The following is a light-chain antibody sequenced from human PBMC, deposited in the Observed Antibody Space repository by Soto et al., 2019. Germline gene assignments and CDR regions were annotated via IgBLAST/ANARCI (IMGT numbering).Light chain of an antibody. CDR1: QTIYSN. V-gene: IGKV3-15*01. J-gene: IGKJ1*01. CDR2: RAS. CDR3: QRYQNLWT. Sequence: IVMPQSPATLSVSPGERATLSCRAGQTIYSNVAWYQQRPGQAPRLLIYRASTRATGVLARFSGSGSGAEFTLNISGLQSEGFALYYCQRYQNLWTFGQGTKVEIK.